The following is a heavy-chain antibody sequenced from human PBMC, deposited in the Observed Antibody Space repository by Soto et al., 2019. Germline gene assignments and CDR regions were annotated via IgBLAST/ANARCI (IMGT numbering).Heavy chain of an antibody. CDR3: AKDYTAMIPDY. J-gene: IGHJ4*02. D-gene: IGHD5-18*01. V-gene: IGHV3-30*18. CDR1: GFTFSSYG. CDR2: ISYDGSNK. Sequence: QVQLVESGGGVVQPGRSLRLSCAASGFTFSSYGMHWVRQAPGKGLEWVAVISYDGSNKYYADSVKGRFTISRDNSKNTLYLQMNSLRAEDTAVYYCAKDYTAMIPDYWGQGTLVTVSS.